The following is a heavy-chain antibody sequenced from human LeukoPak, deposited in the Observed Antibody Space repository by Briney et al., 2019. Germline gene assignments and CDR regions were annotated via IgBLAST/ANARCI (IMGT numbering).Heavy chain of an antibody. CDR1: GGSISTTSYY. CDR3: ARRVGRYFGERAYYYNHMDV. D-gene: IGHD3-10*01. J-gene: IGHJ6*03. Sequence: SETLSLTCTVSGGSISTTSYYWGWIRQPPGKGLECIGNIYYSGSTYYNPSLKSRVTISVDTSKNQFSLKLSSVTAADTAVYYCARRVGRYFGERAYYYNHMDVWGKGTTVTISS. CDR2: IYYSGST. V-gene: IGHV4-39*07.